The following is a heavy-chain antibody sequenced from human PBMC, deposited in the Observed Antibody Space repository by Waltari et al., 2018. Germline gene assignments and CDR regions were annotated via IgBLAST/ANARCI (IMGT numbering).Heavy chain of an antibody. CDR1: GGPISSGSYY. CDR3: AREGAAAGTHY. CDR2: IYTSGST. V-gene: IGHV4-61*02. J-gene: IGHJ4*02. Sequence: QVQLQESGPGLVKPSQTLSLTCTVSGGPISSGSYYWSWIRQPAGKGLEWIGRIYTSGSTNYNPSLKSRVTISVDTSKNQFSLKLSSVTAADTAVYYCAREGAAAGTHYWGQGTLVTVSS. D-gene: IGHD6-13*01.